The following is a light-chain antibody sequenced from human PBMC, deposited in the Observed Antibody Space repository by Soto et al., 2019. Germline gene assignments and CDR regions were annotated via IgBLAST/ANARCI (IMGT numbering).Light chain of an antibody. J-gene: IGKJ1*01. CDR3: QQYGTSPWT. CDR1: QSVSSSF. V-gene: IGKV3-20*01. CDR2: GAS. Sequence: EIVLTQSPGTLSLSPGERATLSCRASQSVSSSFLGWYQQKPGQAPRLLICGASSRATGIPDRFSGSGSGTDFTLTISRLESEDFAVYYCQQYGTSPWTFGQGTKVDIK.